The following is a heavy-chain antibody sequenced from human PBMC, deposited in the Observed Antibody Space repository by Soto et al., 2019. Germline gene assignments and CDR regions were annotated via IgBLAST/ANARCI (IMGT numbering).Heavy chain of an antibody. CDR3: ASEAIWFGELLPYFDY. V-gene: IGHV3-7*01. J-gene: IGHJ4*02. D-gene: IGHD3-10*01. CDR2: IKQDGSEK. Sequence: GGSLRLSCAASGFTFSSYWMSWVRQAPGKGLEWVANIKQDGSEKYYVDSVKGRFTISRDNAKNSLYLQMNSLRAEDTAVYYCASEAIWFGELLPYFDYWGQGTLVTVSS. CDR1: GFTFSSYW.